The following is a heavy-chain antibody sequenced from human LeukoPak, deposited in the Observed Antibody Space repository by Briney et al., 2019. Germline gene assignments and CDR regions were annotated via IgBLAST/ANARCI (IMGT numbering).Heavy chain of an antibody. V-gene: IGHV4-4*02. CDR3: ARAVHPQRVPVKDAYGLDV. Sequence: SETLSLTCVVSGASISSSDWWSWVRQSLGKRLEWIGEIYYTGSRNYNPSLKSRVAMSVDTSKNQFSLELTSVTAADTAEYYCARAVHPQRVPVKDAYGLDVWGQGTTVTVSS. CDR1: GASISSSDW. CDR2: IYYTGSR. J-gene: IGHJ6*02. D-gene: IGHD2-8*02.